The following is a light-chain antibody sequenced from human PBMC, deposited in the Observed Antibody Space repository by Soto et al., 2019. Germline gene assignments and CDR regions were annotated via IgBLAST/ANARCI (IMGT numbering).Light chain of an antibody. CDR1: QSISSW. CDR3: HQYNSYSRT. CDR2: DAS. Sequence: DIQMTQSPSTLSASVGDRVTITCRASQSISSWLAWYQQKPGKAPKLLIYDASSLESGVPSRFSGSGSGTEFTLTTSSLQPDAFATYYCHQYNSYSRTFGQGTKVEIK. J-gene: IGKJ1*01. V-gene: IGKV1-5*01.